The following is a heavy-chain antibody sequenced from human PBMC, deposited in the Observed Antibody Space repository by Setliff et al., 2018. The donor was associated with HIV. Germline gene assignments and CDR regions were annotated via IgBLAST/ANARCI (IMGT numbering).Heavy chain of an antibody. D-gene: IGHD3-22*01. CDR1: GGSMRNYY. J-gene: IGHJ4*02. V-gene: IGHV4-59*08. CDR3: GRQVPVPGVAVTPIDY. CDR2: IFYTGST. Sequence: PSETLSLTCSVSGGSMRNYYRTWLRQFPGKGLEWIGFIFYTGSTTYNPSLNSRVTISVDTSKNQFSLKLSSVTAADTAVYYCGRQVPVPGVAVTPIDYWGQGTPVTVSS.